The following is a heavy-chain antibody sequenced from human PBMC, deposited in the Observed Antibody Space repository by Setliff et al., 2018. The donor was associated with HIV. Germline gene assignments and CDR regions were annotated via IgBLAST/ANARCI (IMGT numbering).Heavy chain of an antibody. J-gene: IGHJ4*02. V-gene: IGHV3-30*04. CDR2: ISYDGTTA. Sequence: GGSLRLSCAASGLNFRSYSLHWVRQAPGEGLEWVAVISYDGTTAYYADSVKGRFTASRDNSKNTLYLQMDSLRLDDTAVYLCARTPRYYDYAWGSYGAPLYYFDYWGQGTLVTVSS. CDR1: GLNFRSYS. D-gene: IGHD3-16*01. CDR3: ARTPRYYDYAWGSYGAPLYYFDY.